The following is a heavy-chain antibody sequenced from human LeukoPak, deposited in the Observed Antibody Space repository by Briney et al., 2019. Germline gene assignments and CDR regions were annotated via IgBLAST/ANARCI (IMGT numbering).Heavy chain of an antibody. CDR1: GYTFTGYY. J-gene: IGHJ4*02. Sequence: GASVKASCKASGYTFTGYYMHWVRQAPGQGLEWMGIINPSGGSTSYAQKFQGRVTMTRDMSTSTVYMELSSLRSEDTAVYYCARGERSGNRPDYWGQGTLVTVSS. D-gene: IGHD6-25*01. CDR2: INPSGGST. CDR3: ARGERSGNRPDY. V-gene: IGHV1-46*01.